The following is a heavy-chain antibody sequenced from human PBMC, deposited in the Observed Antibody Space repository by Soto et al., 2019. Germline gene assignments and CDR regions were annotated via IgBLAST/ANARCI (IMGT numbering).Heavy chain of an antibody. D-gene: IGHD2-15*01. CDR3: ARVDIVVVVAADFDD. CDR1: GYTFTSYG. CDR2: ISAYNGNT. Sequence: ASVKVSCKASGYTFTSYGISWVRQAPGQGLERMGWISAYNGNTNYAQKLQGRVTMTTDTSTSTAYMELRSLRSDDTAVYYCARVDIVVVVAADFDDWGQGTLVTVSS. J-gene: IGHJ4*02. V-gene: IGHV1-18*01.